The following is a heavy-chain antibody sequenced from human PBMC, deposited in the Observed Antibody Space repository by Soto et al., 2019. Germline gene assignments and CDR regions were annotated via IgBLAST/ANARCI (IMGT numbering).Heavy chain of an antibody. J-gene: IGHJ4*02. V-gene: IGHV3-43*01. CDR1: GFTFDDYT. CDR2: ISWDGGST. CDR3: AKDGNRGRYYLFVY. D-gene: IGHD1-26*01. Sequence: EVQLVESGGVVVQPGGSLRLSCAASGFTFDDYTMHWVRQAPGKGLEWVSLISWDGGSTYYADSVKGRFTISRDNSKNSLYLQMNSLRTEDTALYYCAKDGNRGRYYLFVYWGQGTLVTVSS.